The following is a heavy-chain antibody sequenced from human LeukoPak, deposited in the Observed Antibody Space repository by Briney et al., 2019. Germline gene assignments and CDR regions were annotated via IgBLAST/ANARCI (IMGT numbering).Heavy chain of an antibody. V-gene: IGHV3-23*01. CDR1: GFTFSSYA. Sequence: GGSLRLSCAASGFTFSSYAMSWVRQAPGRGLEWVSAISGSGGCTYYADSVKGRFTISRDNSKNTLYLQMNSLRAEDTAVYYCALLHDYGDSYYFDYWGQGTLVTVSP. CDR3: ALLHDYGDSYYFDY. D-gene: IGHD4-17*01. CDR2: ISGSGGCT. J-gene: IGHJ4*02.